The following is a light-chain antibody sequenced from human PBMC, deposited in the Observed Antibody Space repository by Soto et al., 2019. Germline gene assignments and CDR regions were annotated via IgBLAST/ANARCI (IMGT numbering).Light chain of an antibody. CDR1: HTVSTY. CDR3: QQRSDWGT. J-gene: IGKJ1*01. CDR2: DAS. V-gene: IGKV3-11*01. Sequence: EIVLTQSPATLSLSPGERATLSCRASHTVSTYIALYQQKRGQSPRLLIYDASIRATGIPDRFSGSGSGTDFTLTISSLEAEDFAVYFCQQRSDWGTFGQGTKVDIK.